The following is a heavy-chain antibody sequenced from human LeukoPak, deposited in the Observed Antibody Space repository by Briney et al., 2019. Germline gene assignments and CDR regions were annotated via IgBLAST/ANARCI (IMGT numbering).Heavy chain of an antibody. CDR2: INNDGSDV. CDR3: ARGLTRLGYCSGGSCDGGGY. Sequence: GGSLRLSCAASGFTFNTYWMHWVRQAPGKGLVWVSRINNDGSDVNYADSVKGRFTISRDNAKNILYLQMNSLRAEDTAVYYCARGLTRLGYCSGGSCDGGGYWGQGTLVTVSS. J-gene: IGHJ4*02. CDR1: GFTFNTYW. D-gene: IGHD2-15*01. V-gene: IGHV3-74*01.